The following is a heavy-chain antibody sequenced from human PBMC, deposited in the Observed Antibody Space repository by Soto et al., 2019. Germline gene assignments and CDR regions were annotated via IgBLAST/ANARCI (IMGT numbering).Heavy chain of an antibody. CDR1: GFTFSSYG. CDR3: ARTYDSSGYYGPYYYGMDV. V-gene: IGHV3-33*01. CDR2: IWYDGSNK. Sequence: QVQLVESGGGVVQPGRSLRLSCAASGFTFSSYGMHWVRQAPGKGLEWVAVIWYDGSNKYYADSVKGRFTISRDNSKNTLYLQMNSLRAEDTAVYYCARTYDSSGYYGPYYYGMDVWGQGTTVTVSS. J-gene: IGHJ6*02. D-gene: IGHD3-22*01.